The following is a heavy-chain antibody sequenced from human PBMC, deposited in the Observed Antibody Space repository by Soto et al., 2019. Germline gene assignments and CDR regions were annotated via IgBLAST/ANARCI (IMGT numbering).Heavy chain of an antibody. CDR2: ISSSSRYT. V-gene: IGHV3-21*05. CDR3: ARKKASADYFDY. Sequence: GGSLRLSCAASGFTFRTYGIHWVRQAPGKGLEWLSYISSSSRYTNYADSIKGRFIISRDNSNNSLYLQMNSLRVEDTAIYFCARKKASADYFDYRGHGTLVTVS. CDR1: GFTFRTYG. D-gene: IGHD3-10*01. J-gene: IGHJ4*01.